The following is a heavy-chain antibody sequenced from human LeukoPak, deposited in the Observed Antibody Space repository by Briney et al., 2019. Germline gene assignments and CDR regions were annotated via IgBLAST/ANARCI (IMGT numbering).Heavy chain of an antibody. D-gene: IGHD3-9*01. CDR3: ARGSGRYDILTGHTVNWFDP. Sequence: SETLSLTCTVSGASISPYYWTWIRQPPGKGLEWLGHVYYSGSTNYNPSLKSRITISVDRSNNQFSLRLTSVTAADTAVYYCARGSGRYDILTGHTVNWFDPWGQGTLVTVSS. J-gene: IGHJ5*02. CDR1: GASISPYY. CDR2: VYYSGST. V-gene: IGHV4-59*12.